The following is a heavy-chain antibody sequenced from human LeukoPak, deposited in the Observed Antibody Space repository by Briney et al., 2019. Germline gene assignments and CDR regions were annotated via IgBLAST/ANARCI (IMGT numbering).Heavy chain of an antibody. CDR3: ARDKGYYDSSGYVDY. Sequence: KSGGSLRLSCAASGFTFSSYSMNWVRQAPGKGLEWVSSISSSSSYIYCADSVKGRFTISRDNAKNSLYLQMNSLRAEDTAVYYSARDKGYYDSSGYVDYWGQGTLVTVSS. D-gene: IGHD3-22*01. J-gene: IGHJ4*02. V-gene: IGHV3-21*01. CDR2: ISSSSSYI. CDR1: GFTFSSYS.